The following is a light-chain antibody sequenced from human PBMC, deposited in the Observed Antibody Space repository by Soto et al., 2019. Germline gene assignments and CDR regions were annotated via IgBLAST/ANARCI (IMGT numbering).Light chain of an antibody. V-gene: IGKV1-5*01. CDR3: QQYNSS. CDR1: QSINRW. Sequence: EIQMTQYPSSLSASVEDRVTITCQASQSINRWLAWYQQRPGKAPKILIYHASSLETGVPSRFSGSGSGTDFTLAISSLQPDDFATYYCQQYNSSFGQGTKVDI. CDR2: HAS. J-gene: IGKJ2*01.